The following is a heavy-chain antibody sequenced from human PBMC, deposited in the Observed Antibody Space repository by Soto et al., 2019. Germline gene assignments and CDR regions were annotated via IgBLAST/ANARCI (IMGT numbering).Heavy chain of an antibody. V-gene: IGHV4-39*01. J-gene: IGHJ6*02. CDR1: GGSISSSSYY. CDR3: ARADIGPPWLGLLNYGMDV. CDR2: IYYSGST. D-gene: IGHD1-26*01. Sequence: PSETLSLTCTPSGGSISSSSYYWGWLRQPPGKGQEWIGSIYYSGSTYYNPSLKSRVTMSRDTSRNQFSLKLSSVTAADTAVYYCARADIGPPWLGLLNYGMDVWGQGTTVTVSS.